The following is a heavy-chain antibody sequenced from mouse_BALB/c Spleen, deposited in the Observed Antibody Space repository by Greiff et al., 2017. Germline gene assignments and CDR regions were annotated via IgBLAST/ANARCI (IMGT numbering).Heavy chain of an antibody. D-gene: IGHD2-4*01. CDR1: GFTFSRYA. J-gene: IGHJ2*01. CDR2: ISSGGSYT. Sequence: EVQLVESGGGLVKPGGSLKLSCAASGFTFSRYAMSWVRQTPEKRLEWVATISSGGSYTYYPDSVKGRFTISRDNAKNTLYLQMSSLRSEDTSMYYCARPPYDYDGGDYCFDYWGQGTTLTVSS. CDR3: ARPPYDYDGGDYCFDY. V-gene: IGHV5-9-3*01.